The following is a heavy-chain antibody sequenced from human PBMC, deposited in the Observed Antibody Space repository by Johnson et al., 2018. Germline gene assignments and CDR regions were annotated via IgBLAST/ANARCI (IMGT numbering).Heavy chain of an antibody. CDR2: ISGSGGSP. CDR3: AKSYSNYDYYYYYMDV. CDR1: GFTFSSYA. Sequence: EVQLVESGGGLVQPGGSLRLSCAASGFTFSSYAMSWVRQAPGKGLEWVSAISGSGGSPYYADSVKARFTISRDNSKNQLSLQMNSLGAEDTAVYYCAKSYSNYDYYYYYMDVWGKGTTVTVSS. J-gene: IGHJ6*03. V-gene: IGHV3-23*04. D-gene: IGHD4-11*01.